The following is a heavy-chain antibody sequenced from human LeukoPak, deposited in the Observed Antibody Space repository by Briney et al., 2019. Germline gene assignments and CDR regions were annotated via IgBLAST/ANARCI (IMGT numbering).Heavy chain of an antibody. CDR3: AREGLGYGDYGFDP. J-gene: IGHJ5*02. D-gene: IGHD4-17*01. CDR2: IYYSGST. Sequence: PSETLSLTCTVSGGSISSYYWSWIRQPPGKGLEWIGYIYYSGSTNYNPSLKSRVTISVDTSKNQFSLKLSSVTAAATAVYYCAREGLGYGDYGFDPWGQGTLVTVSS. CDR1: GGSISSYY. V-gene: IGHV4-59*01.